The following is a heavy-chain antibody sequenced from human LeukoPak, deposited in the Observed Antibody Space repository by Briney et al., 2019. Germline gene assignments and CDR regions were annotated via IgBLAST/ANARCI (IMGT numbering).Heavy chain of an antibody. Sequence: SETLSLTCTVSGGSISSYYWSWIRQPPGKGLEWIGYIYYSGSTNYNPSLKSQVSISVDTSKNYFSLKLSSVTAADTAVYYCARRGGHGGSFDYWGQGTLVTVSS. CDR1: GGSISSYY. J-gene: IGHJ4*02. CDR2: IYYSGST. CDR3: ARRGGHGGSFDY. V-gene: IGHV4-59*08. D-gene: IGHD4-23*01.